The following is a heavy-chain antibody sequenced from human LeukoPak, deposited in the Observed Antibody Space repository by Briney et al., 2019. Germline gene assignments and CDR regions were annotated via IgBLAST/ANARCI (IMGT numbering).Heavy chain of an antibody. CDR1: GGTFSSYA. CDR3: AREVAMIDPPFLDY. Sequence: ASVKVSCTASGGTFSSYAISWVRQAPGQGLEWMGGIIPIFGTANYAQKFQGRVTITADESTSTAYMELSSLRSEDTAVYYCAREVAMIDPPFLDYWGQGTLVTVSS. D-gene: IGHD5-12*01. CDR2: IIPIFGTA. J-gene: IGHJ4*02. V-gene: IGHV1-69*13.